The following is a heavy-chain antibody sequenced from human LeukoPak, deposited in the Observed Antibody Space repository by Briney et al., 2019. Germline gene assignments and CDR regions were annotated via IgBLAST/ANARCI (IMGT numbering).Heavy chain of an antibody. J-gene: IGHJ4*02. CDR2: INHSGST. CDR1: GGSFSGYY. V-gene: IGHV4-34*01. D-gene: IGHD3-22*01. Sequence: SETLSLTCAVYGGSFSGYYWSWIRQPPGKGLEWIGEINHSGSTNYNPSLKSRVTISVATSKNQFSLKLSSVTAADTAVYYCARGGYDSSGPSTYWGQGTLVTVSS. CDR3: ARGGYDSSGPSTY.